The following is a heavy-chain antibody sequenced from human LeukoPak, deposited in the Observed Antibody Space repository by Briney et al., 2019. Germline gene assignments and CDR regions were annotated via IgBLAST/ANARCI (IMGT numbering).Heavy chain of an antibody. CDR2: MNPNSGDT. Sequence: ASVKVSCKASGYIFTSYDINWVRQATGQGLEWMGWMNPNSGDTGYAQTFLGRVTLTRDTSISTAYMELSSLRSEDTAVYYCARAPTVTNYYYYYMDVWGKGTTVTVSS. J-gene: IGHJ6*03. V-gene: IGHV1-8*01. CDR1: GYIFTSYD. D-gene: IGHD4-17*01. CDR3: ARAPTVTNYYYYYMDV.